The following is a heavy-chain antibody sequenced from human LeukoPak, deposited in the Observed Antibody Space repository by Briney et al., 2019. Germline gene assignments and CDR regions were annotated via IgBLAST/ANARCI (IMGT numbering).Heavy chain of an antibody. D-gene: IGHD6-13*01. J-gene: IGHJ6*03. Sequence: GVLRLSCAASEFSVGSNYMTWVRQAPGKGLEWVSLIYSGGSTYYADSVKGRFTISRDNSKNTLYLQMNSLRAEDTAVYYCAREVSSWYDFYYYYYMDVWGKGTTVTVSS. CDR3: AREVSSWYDFYYYYYMDV. CDR2: IYSGGST. CDR1: EFSVGSNY. V-gene: IGHV3-66*01.